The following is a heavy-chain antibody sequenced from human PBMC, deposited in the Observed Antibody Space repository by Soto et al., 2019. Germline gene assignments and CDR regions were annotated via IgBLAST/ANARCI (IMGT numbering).Heavy chain of an antibody. J-gene: IGHJ4*02. CDR1: GYTFTSYY. V-gene: IGHV1-46*01. Sequence: ASVKVSCKASGYTFTSYYMHWVRQAPGQGLEWMGIINPSGGSTTYAQKFQGRVTMTRDTSTSTVYMELSSLRSEDTAVYYCITTYSGTPARPYLDLWGQGTPVTVSS. CDR3: ITTYSGTPARPYLDL. CDR2: INPSGGST. D-gene: IGHD1-26*01.